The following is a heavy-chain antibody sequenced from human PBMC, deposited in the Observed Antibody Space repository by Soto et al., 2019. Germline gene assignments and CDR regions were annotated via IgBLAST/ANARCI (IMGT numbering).Heavy chain of an antibody. CDR2: SRVSVGST. Sequence: EVHLLQSGGGLVQPGGSLTLSCGVSGYPFAPSIMSWVRQAPGKGLAWVSTSRVSVGSTYSADSVQGRLTVSSDISHNTLFMRRTRLTADDTAVYFCAKRDVPHSTSNAYFYDHWGRGVLVTVSS. D-gene: IGHD2-21*02. V-gene: IGHV3-23*01. CDR3: AKRDVPHSTSNAYFYDH. CDR1: GYPFAPSI. J-gene: IGHJ4*02.